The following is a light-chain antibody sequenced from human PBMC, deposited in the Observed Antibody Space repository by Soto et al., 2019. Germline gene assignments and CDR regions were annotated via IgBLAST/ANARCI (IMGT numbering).Light chain of an antibody. CDR3: QQYNSYSPYT. Sequence: DIQMTQFPSTLSASIGDRVTITCRASQSISSWLAWYQQKPGKAPKLLIYKASSLETGVPSRFSGSGSGTEFTLTTSSLQPDDFATYYCQQYNSYSPYTFGQGTRLEIK. J-gene: IGKJ2*01. CDR2: KAS. V-gene: IGKV1-5*03. CDR1: QSISSW.